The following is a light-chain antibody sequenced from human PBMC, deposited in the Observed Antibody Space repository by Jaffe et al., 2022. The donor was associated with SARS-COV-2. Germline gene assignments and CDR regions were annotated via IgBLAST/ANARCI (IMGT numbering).Light chain of an antibody. Sequence: DIQMTQSPSTLSASVGDRVTITCRASQSISSWLAWYQQKPGKAPKLLIYKASTLKSGVPSRFRGSGSGTEFTLTISSLQPDDFATYFCQHYNSYPWTFGPGTKVEIK. CDR2: KAS. V-gene: IGKV1-5*03. CDR1: QSISSW. CDR3: QHYNSYPWT. J-gene: IGKJ1*01.